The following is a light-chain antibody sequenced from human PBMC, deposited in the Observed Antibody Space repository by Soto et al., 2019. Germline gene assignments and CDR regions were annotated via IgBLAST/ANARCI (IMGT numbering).Light chain of an antibody. J-gene: IGKJ5*01. CDR3: QQSYSTPIA. CDR2: AAS. V-gene: IGKV1-39*01. Sequence: DIQLSQSLSSLSATIGGRVTITCPASQSISSYLNWYQQKPGKAPKLLIYAASSLQSGVPSRFSGSGSGTDFTLTISSLQPEDFATYYCQQSYSTPIASGQGARPEIK. CDR1: QSISSY.